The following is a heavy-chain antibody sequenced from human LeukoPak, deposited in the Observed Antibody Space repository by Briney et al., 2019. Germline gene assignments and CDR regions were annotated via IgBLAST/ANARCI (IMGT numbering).Heavy chain of an antibody. Sequence: GGSLRLSCAASGFTFSSYGMHWVRQAPGKGLEWVAVISYDGSNKYYADSVKGRFTISRDNSKNTLYLQMNSLRAEDTAVYYCAGGLDRFDYWGQGTLVTVSS. CDR2: ISYDGSNK. CDR3: AGGLDRFDY. V-gene: IGHV3-30*19. D-gene: IGHD2-2*03. J-gene: IGHJ4*02. CDR1: GFTFSSYG.